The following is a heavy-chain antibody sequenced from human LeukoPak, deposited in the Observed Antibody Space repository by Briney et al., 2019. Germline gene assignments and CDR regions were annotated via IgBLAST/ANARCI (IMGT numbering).Heavy chain of an antibody. Sequence: GGSLRLSCAASGFTFTSYAMSWVRQAPGQGLEWVSAISASGGSTYFADSVKGRFTISRDNSKNLLYLQMNSLRVEDTAVYYCAKDSDTSTAQGFDYWGQGTLVTVSS. D-gene: IGHD4-17*01. J-gene: IGHJ4*02. CDR3: AKDSDTSTAQGFDY. CDR1: GFTFTSYA. V-gene: IGHV3-23*01. CDR2: ISASGGST.